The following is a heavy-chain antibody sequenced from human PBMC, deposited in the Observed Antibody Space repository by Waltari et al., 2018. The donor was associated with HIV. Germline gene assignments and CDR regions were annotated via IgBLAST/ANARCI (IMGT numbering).Heavy chain of an antibody. CDR1: GGSFISYH. V-gene: IGHV4-59*01. D-gene: IGHD3-3*01. CDR2: IYYTGRT. CDR3: ARGLFGVGSNWFDP. Sequence: QVQLQESGPGLVKPSETLSLTCTVSGGSFISYHWTWIRQPPGKGLEWIGYIYYTGRTNCNPSLKSRVTISVDTSKNQFSLRLRSVTAADTAVYYCARGLFGVGSNWFDPWGQGTLVTVSS. J-gene: IGHJ5*02.